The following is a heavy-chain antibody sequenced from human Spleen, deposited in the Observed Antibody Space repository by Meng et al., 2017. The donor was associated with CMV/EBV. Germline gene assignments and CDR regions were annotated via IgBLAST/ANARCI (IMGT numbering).Heavy chain of an antibody. CDR2: INTDDADT. CDR3: ARASRGYCRRSICIPPDFDF. CDR1: FATYG. D-gene: IGHD2-2*01. J-gene: IGHJ4*02. Sequence: FATYGITWLRQAPGQGLEWMGWINTDDADTNYAQKFQGRVSMTTDTSTSTVYMELRSLRSDDTAIYFCARASRGYCRRSICIPPDFDFWGQGTLVTVSS. V-gene: IGHV1-18*01.